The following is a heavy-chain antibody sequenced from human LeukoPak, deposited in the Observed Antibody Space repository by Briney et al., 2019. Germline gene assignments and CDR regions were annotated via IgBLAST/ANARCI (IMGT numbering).Heavy chain of an antibody. V-gene: IGHV3-48*01. Sequence: GGSLRLSCAASGFTFSSYSMNWVRQAPGKGLEWVSYISSSSSTIYYADSVKGRFTISRDNAKNSLYLQMNSLRAEDTAVYYCASKGVGAARPYYYYYYMDVWGKGTTVTVSS. J-gene: IGHJ6*03. D-gene: IGHD6-6*01. CDR1: GFTFSSYS. CDR3: ASKGVGAARPYYYYYYMDV. CDR2: ISSSSSTI.